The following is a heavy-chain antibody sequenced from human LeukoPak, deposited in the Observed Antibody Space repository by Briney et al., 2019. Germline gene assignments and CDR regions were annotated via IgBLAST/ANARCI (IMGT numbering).Heavy chain of an antibody. V-gene: IGHV3-7*01. D-gene: IGHD3-22*01. CDR3: AREYDTSGYKGY. CDR2: IKQDGSEK. CDR1: GFTFSSYW. J-gene: IGHJ4*02. Sequence: PGGSLRLSCVASGFTFSSYWVSWVRQAPGKGLEWVANIKQDGSEKSYVDSVKGRFTISRDNAKNSLYLQMNSLRAEDTAVYYCAREYDTSGYKGYWGQGTLVTVSS.